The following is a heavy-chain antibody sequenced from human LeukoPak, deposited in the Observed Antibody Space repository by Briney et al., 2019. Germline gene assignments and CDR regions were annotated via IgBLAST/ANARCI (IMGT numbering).Heavy chain of an antibody. J-gene: IGHJ5*02. Sequence: GGSLRLSCAASGFTSSSYSMNWVRQAPGKGLEWVSSISSSSSYIYYADSVKGRFTISRDNAKNSLYLQMNSLRAEDTAVYYCARAGSGRSPDWFDPWGQGTLVTVSS. CDR1: GFTSSSYS. V-gene: IGHV3-21*06. D-gene: IGHD1-26*01. CDR2: ISSSSSYI. CDR3: ARAGSGRSPDWFDP.